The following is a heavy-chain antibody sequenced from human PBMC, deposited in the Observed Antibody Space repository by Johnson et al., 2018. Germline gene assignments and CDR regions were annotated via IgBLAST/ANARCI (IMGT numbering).Heavy chain of an antibody. CDR3: TTSGSGWFSDMDV. D-gene: IGHD6-19*01. CDR1: GFTFRTYW. V-gene: IGHV3-15*07. CDR2: LKSKTDGATT. Sequence: VQLQESGGGVVQPGGSLRLSCEASGFTFRTYWMHWVRQAPGKGLEWVGRLKSKTDGATTDYAAPVKGRFPISRDDSKKTLVLQMNSLKIEDTAVYYCTTSGSGWFSDMDVGGKGTTATVSS. J-gene: IGHJ6*03.